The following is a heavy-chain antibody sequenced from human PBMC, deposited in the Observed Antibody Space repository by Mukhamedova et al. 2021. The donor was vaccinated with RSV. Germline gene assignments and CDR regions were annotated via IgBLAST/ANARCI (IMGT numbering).Heavy chain of an antibody. J-gene: IGHJ5*02. V-gene: IGHV3-30*04. CDR3: GKGVWGSYGSRVDA. D-gene: IGHD3-16*01. CDR2: ISYDGSNK. Sequence: ARQAPGKGLEWVAVISYDGSNKDYADSVRGRFTASRDNSYNTVYLEVNNLRAEDTAVYYCGKGVWGSYGSRVDAWGQGTLVTVS.